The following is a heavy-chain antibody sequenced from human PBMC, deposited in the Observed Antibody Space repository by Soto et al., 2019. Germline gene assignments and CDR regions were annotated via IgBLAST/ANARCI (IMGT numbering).Heavy chain of an antibody. Sequence: QVQLVESGGGVVQPGRSLRLSCAASGFTFSSYGMHWVRQAPGKGLEWVAVISDDGSNKYYADSVKGRFTISRDNSKNTLYLQMNSLRAEDTAVYYCAKDVYSAMVWWRALPDYWGQGTLVTVSS. CDR3: AKDVYSAMVWWRALPDY. CDR2: ISDDGSNK. V-gene: IGHV3-30*18. J-gene: IGHJ4*02. CDR1: GFTFSSYG. D-gene: IGHD5-18*01.